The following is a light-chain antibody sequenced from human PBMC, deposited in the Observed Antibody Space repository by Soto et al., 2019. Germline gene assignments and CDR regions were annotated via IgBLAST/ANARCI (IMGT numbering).Light chain of an antibody. J-gene: IGKJ2*01. CDR3: QQYGSSPRVYT. V-gene: IGKV3-20*01. CDR1: QSLSNNF. CDR2: EAS. Sequence: EIVLTQSPGTLSLSPGERATLSCRASQSLSNNFLAWYQQKPGQAPRLLIYEASKRATGTPDRFSGSGSGTDFTLTISRLAPEDFAVYYCQQYGSSPRVYTFGQGTKLEIK.